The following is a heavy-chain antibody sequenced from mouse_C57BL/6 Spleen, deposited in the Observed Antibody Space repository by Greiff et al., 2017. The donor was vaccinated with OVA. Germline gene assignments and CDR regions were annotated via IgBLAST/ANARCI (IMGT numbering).Heavy chain of an antibody. D-gene: IGHD1-1*01. CDR2: ISNGGGST. Sequence: EVHLVESGGGLVQPGGSLKLSCAASGFTFSDYYMYWVRQTPEKRLEWVAYISNGGGSTYYPDTVKGRFTISRDNAKNTLYLQMSRLKSEDTAMYYCARHGSSPVWGQGTSVTVSS. J-gene: IGHJ4*01. CDR3: ARHGSSPV. CDR1: GFTFSDYY. V-gene: IGHV5-12*01.